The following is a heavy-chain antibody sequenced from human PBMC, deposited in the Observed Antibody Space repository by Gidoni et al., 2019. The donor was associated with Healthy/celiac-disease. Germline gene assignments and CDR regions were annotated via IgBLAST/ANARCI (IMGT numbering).Heavy chain of an antibody. D-gene: IGHD6-13*01. V-gene: IGHV3-30-3*01. CDR1: GFTFSSYA. CDR3: AREPVSSSWTSDFDY. CDR2: ISYDGSNK. Sequence: QVQLVESGGGVVQPGRSLRLSCAASGFTFSSYAMHWVRQAPGKGLEWVAVISYDGSNKYYADSVKGRFTISRDNSKNTLYLQMNSLRAEDTAVYYCAREPVSSSWTSDFDYWGQGTLVTVSS. J-gene: IGHJ4*02.